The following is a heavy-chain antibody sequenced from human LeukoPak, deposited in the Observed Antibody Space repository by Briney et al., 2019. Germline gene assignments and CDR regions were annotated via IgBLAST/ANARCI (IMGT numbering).Heavy chain of an antibody. D-gene: IGHD5-18*01. CDR3: VKEAGGTRYSYGYLGY. CDR1: GFTFSSYD. J-gene: IGHJ4*02. CDR2: ISSNGSST. V-gene: IGHV3-64D*06. Sequence: GGSLRLSCSASGFTFSSYDFHWVRQAPGKGLEYVSAISSNGSSTYYADSVKGRFTISRDNSKNTLCLQMSSLRAEDTAVYYCVKEAGGTRYSYGYLGYWGQGTLVTVSS.